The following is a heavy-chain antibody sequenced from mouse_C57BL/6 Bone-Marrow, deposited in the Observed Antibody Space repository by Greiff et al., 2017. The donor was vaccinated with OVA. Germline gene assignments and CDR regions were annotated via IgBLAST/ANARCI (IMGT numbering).Heavy chain of an antibody. D-gene: IGHD2-4*01. CDR1: GYAFSSSW. V-gene: IGHV1-82*01. CDR2: IYPGDGDT. J-gene: IGHJ1*03. CDR3: AREDDYDWYFDV. Sequence: VKLMESGPELVKPGASVKISCKASGYAFSSSWMNWVKQRPGKGLEWSGRIYPGDGDTNYNGKFKGKATLTADKSSSTAYMQLSSLTSEDSAVYFCAREDDYDWYFDVWGTGTTVTVSS.